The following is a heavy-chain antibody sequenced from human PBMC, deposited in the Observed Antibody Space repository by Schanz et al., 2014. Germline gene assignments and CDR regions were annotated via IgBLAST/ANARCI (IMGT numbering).Heavy chain of an antibody. Sequence: EVRLVESGGGLVQPGGSLRLSCEASGFDFNSYSMNWVRQVPGKGLEWLSYIATSSSTRHYADSVKGRVTISRDNSRNTLYLQMNSLRAEDTALYYCARAHGNNWYGKGLDYWGQGTQVTVSS. CDR3: ARAHGNNWYGKGLDY. J-gene: IGHJ4*02. V-gene: IGHV3-48*01. D-gene: IGHD1-1*01. CDR1: GFDFNSYS. CDR2: IATSSSTR.